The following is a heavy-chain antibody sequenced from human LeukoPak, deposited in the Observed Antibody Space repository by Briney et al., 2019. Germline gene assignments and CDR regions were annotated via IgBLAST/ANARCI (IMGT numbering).Heavy chain of an antibody. J-gene: IGHJ4*02. V-gene: IGHV3-49*04. D-gene: IGHD4-17*01. CDR3: TRGPTTVTRMVDY. Sequence: GGSLRLSCTASGFTFGDYAMSWVRQAPGKGLEWVGFIRSKAYGGTTEYAASVKGRFTISRDDSKSIAYLQMNSLKTEDTAVYYCTRGPTTVTRMVDYWGQGTLVTVSS. CDR2: IRSKAYGGTT. CDR1: GFTFGDYA.